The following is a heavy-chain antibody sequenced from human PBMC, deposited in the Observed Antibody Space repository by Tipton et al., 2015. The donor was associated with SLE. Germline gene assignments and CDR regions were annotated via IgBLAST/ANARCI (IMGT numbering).Heavy chain of an antibody. CDR2: IQNDGSNK. CDR3: GRGLYSESSVGMDV. D-gene: IGHD3-10*01. J-gene: IGHJ6*02. V-gene: IGHV3-30*02. CDR1: GFTFSSYG. Sequence: SLRLSCAASGFTFSSYGMHWVRQAPGKGLEWLTFIQNDGSNKYYADSVKGRFTISRDNSKNTVSLQMNSLRADDTAVYYCGRGLYSESSVGMDVWGQGTTVTVSS.